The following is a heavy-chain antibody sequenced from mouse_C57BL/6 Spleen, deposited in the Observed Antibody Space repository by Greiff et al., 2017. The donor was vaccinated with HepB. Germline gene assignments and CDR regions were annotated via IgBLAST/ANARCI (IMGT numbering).Heavy chain of an antibody. J-gene: IGHJ2*01. V-gene: IGHV14-3*02. D-gene: IGHD5-2*01. CDR1: GYNIKDIY. Sequence: EVQLQQSGAELVKPAASLKLSCTASGYNIKDIYIHWVKQRPEKGLERIRRTDPANGNTKYDPKFQGKATITADTSSNTANLQLSSLTSEDTAVDYCRISTINAWGQGTTLTVSS. CDR3: RISTINA. CDR2: TDPANGNT.